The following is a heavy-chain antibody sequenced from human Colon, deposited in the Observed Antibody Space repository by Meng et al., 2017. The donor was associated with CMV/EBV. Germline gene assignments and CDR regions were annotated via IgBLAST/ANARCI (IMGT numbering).Heavy chain of an antibody. Sequence: SVKVSCKASGYTFTGNYIHWVRQALGQGFEWMGWINPNGGGTNYAQKFQGRVTMTRDTSINTVYMNLSSLTSDDTAVYYCARLPAMAGIYYFFDSWGQGARVTVSS. V-gene: IGHV1-2*02. J-gene: IGHJ4*02. CDR2: INPNGGGT. CDR3: ARLPAMAGIYYFFDS. CDR1: GYTFTGNY. D-gene: IGHD5-24*01.